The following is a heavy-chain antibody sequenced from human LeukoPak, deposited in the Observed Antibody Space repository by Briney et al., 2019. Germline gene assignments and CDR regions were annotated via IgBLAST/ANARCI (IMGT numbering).Heavy chain of an antibody. CDR1: GGSISSGDYY. Sequence: PSETLSLTCTVSGGSISSGDYYWSWIRQPPGKGLEWIGYIYYSGSTYYNPSLKSRVTISVDTSKNQFSLKLSSVTAADTAVYYCAREGPDVVVPAASIWGQGTMVTVSS. D-gene: IGHD2-2*01. J-gene: IGHJ3*02. CDR3: AREGPDVVVPAASI. CDR2: IYYSGST. V-gene: IGHV4-30-4*08.